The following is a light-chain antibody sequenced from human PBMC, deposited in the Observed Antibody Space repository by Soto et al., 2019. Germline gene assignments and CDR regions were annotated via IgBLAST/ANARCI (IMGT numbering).Light chain of an antibody. J-gene: IGLJ1*01. CDR1: SSDVGGYNL. V-gene: IGLV2-14*01. Sequence: QSALTQPASVSGSPGQSITISCTGTSSDVGGYNLVSWYQQYPDKAPKLMIFDVNTRPSGVSNRFSGAKSGNTASLTISGLQAEDEADYYCRSYKGSSTLPYVFGTGTKLTVL. CDR3: RSYKGSSTLPYV. CDR2: DVN.